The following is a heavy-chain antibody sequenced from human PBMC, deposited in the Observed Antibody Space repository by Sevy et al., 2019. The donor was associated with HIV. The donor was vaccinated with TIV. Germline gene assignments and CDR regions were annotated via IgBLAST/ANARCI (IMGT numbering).Heavy chain of an antibody. J-gene: IGHJ4*02. CDR3: ARLFSCGGDCYYLDY. V-gene: IGHV3-30*04. CDR2: MSHDGNYK. Sequence: GGSLRLSCAASGFTFSDYDMHWVRQAPGKGLEWVAVMSHDGNYKNHADSVKVRFTISRDNLKNTLYLQMNSLRFEDTAVYFCARLFSCGGDCYYLDYWGQGAPVTVSS. D-gene: IGHD2-21*02. CDR1: GFTFSDYD.